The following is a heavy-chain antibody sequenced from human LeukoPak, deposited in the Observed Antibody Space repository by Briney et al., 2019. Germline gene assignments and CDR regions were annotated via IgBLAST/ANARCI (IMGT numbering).Heavy chain of an antibody. Sequence: SETLSLTCTVSGGSISSSSYSWGWIRQPPGKGLEWIGSIYYSGSTYYNPSLKSRVTISVDTSKNQFSLKLSSVTAADTAVYYCARFVGGGTVVVPAAIDYWGQGTLVTVSS. D-gene: IGHD2-2*01. V-gene: IGHV4-39*01. CDR1: GGSISSSSYS. J-gene: IGHJ4*02. CDR3: ARFVGGGTVVVPAAIDY. CDR2: IYYSGST.